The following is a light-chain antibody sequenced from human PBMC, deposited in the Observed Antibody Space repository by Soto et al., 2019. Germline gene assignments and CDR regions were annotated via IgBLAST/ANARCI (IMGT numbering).Light chain of an antibody. CDR2: DAS. Sequence: EIVMTQSPATLSVSPWERATLSFRASQSVSSFLAWYRQKPGQAPRLLIFDASNRATGIPVRFSGSGSGTDFTLTISSLEPEDFAVYYCQQRSSWPPTFGQGTRLEIK. CDR1: QSVSSF. V-gene: IGKV3-11*01. J-gene: IGKJ5*01. CDR3: QQRSSWPPT.